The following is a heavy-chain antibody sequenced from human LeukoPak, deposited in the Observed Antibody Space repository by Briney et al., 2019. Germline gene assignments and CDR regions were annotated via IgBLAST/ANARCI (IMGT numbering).Heavy chain of an antibody. D-gene: IGHD3-22*01. CDR1: GYTFTSFG. Sequence: ASVKVSCKASGYTFTSFGISWVRQAPGQGLEWMGWISAYNGNTNCAQKLQGRVTFTRDTSATTAYMELSSLRSEDTAMYYCAKEATVIVVARSYFDYWGPGTLVTLSS. V-gene: IGHV1-18*01. J-gene: IGHJ4*02. CDR3: AKEATVIVVARSYFDY. CDR2: ISAYNGNT.